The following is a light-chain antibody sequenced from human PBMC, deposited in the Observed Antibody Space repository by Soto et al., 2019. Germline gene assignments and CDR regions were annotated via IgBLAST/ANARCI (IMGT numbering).Light chain of an antibody. CDR1: QSVSRN. V-gene: IGKV3-15*01. Sequence: EIGMTQSPATLSVSAGERATLSCRASQSVSRNLAWYQQKPGQAPRLLIYGASTRATDIPARFSGSGSGSEFALSSSSLQSDDSAVYYCQQFNTWPPATFGGGTRVEIK. J-gene: IGKJ4*01. CDR2: GAS. CDR3: QQFNTWPPAT.